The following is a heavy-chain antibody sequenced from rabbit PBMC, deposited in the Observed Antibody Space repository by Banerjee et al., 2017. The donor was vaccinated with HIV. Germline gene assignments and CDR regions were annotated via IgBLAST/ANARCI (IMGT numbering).Heavy chain of an antibody. Sequence: QSLEESGGDLVKPGASLTLTCTASGFSFSSNYYMCWVRQAPGKGLEWIACIDAGSSGSTYYASWAKGRFTISKTSSTTVTLQMTSLTAADTATYFCAREDTDYYFNLWGQGTLVTDS. V-gene: IGHV1S40*01. CDR3: AREDTDYYFNL. CDR2: IDAGSSGST. J-gene: IGHJ4*01. CDR1: GFSFSSNYY.